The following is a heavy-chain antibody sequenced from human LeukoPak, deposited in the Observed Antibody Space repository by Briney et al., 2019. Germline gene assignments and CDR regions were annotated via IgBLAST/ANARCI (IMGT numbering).Heavy chain of an antibody. J-gene: IGHJ4*02. V-gene: IGHV3-23*01. CDR1: EFTFSSYA. CDR2: ISGSGGST. D-gene: IGHD3-22*01. CDR3: VKDLGEYYYEISGYLHY. Sequence: GGSLRLSCAASEFTFSSYAMSWVRQAPGKGLEWVSPISGSGGSTYYADSVKGRFTISRDNSRNTLYLHMNSLRAEDTAVDYRVKDLGEYYYEISGYLHYWGQGTLVTVSS.